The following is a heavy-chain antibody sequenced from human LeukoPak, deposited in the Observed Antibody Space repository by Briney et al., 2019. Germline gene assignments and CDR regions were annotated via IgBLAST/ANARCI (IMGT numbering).Heavy chain of an antibody. CDR2: ISYDGSNK. CDR3: ARAAEVEFDY. J-gene: IGHJ4*02. V-gene: IGHV3-30-3*01. Sequence: GGSLRLSCAASGFTFSSYAMHWVRQAPGKGLEWVAVISYDGSNKYYADSVKGRFTISRDNSKNTLYLQMNSLRAEDTAVYNCARAAEVEFDYWGQGTLVTVSS. CDR1: GFTFSSYA. D-gene: IGHD1-1*01.